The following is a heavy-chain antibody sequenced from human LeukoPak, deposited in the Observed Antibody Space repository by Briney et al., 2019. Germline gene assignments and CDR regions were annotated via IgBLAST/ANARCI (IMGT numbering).Heavy chain of an antibody. CDR1: GGSVSSYY. J-gene: IGHJ4*02. CDR3: ARDSRGDYFDY. CDR2: IYTSGST. Sequence: SETLSLTCLVSGGSVSSYYWSWIRQPAGPGLEWIGRIYTSGSTNYNPSLKSRVTVSVDTSKNQFSLKLRSVTAADTAVYYCARDSRGDYFDYWGQGTLVTVSS. V-gene: IGHV4-4*07.